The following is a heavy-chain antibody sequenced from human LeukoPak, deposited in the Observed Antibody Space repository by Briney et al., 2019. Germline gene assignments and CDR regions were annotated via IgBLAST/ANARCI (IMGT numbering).Heavy chain of an antibody. V-gene: IGHV3-11*01. CDR3: ASGIQPRLSWFFDL. CDR2: ISSPCTTL. J-gene: IGHJ2*01. Sequence: GGSVSLFHAVSGLRLRASYTTWINLHQGTPPGGHAYISSPCTTLYYVDSVKDRFTISRDNAKNSMYLQMNSLRAEDTAVYYCASGIQPRLSWFFDLWGRGTQVIGSS. D-gene: IGHD5-18*01. CDR1: GLRLRASY.